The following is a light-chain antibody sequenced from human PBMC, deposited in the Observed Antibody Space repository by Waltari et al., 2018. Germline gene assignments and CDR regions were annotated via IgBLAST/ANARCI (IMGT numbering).Light chain of an antibody. CDR2: GNN. CDR3: QSFDNMLSGGVV. CDR1: TSNIGAGHD. V-gene: IGLV1-40*01. J-gene: IGLJ2*01. Sequence: QSVLTQPPSVSGTPGQRVTISCSGSTSNIGAGHDVHWYQHLPGTAPKRLIYGNNNRPSGFPDRFSGSKSGTSASLAITGLQADDEADYFCQSFDNMLSGGVVFGGGTKLAVL.